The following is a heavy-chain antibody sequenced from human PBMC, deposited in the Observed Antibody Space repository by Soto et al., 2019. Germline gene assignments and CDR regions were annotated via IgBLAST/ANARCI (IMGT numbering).Heavy chain of an antibody. V-gene: IGHV1-69*02. CDR2: IIPILGIA. Sequence: VASVKVSCKASGGTFSSYTISWVRQAPGQGLEWMGRIIPILGIANYAQKFQGRVTITADKSTSTAYMELSSLRSEDTAVYYCARAERVIYIAAEQYNWFDPWGQGTLVTVSS. CDR1: GGTFSSYT. J-gene: IGHJ5*02. D-gene: IGHD6-13*01. CDR3: ARAERVIYIAAEQYNWFDP.